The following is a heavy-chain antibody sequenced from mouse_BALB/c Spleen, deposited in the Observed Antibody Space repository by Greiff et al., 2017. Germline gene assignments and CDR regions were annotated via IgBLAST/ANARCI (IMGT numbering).Heavy chain of an antibody. CDR1: GYTFTSYW. CDR2: IYPGSGST. CDR3: TGLINYSDSSFDY. J-gene: IGHJ2*01. V-gene: IGHV1S22*01. Sequence: LQQPGSELVRPGASAKLSCKASGYTFTSYWMHWVKQRPGQGLEWIGNIYPGSGSTNYDEKFKSKATLTVDTSSSTAYTQLSSLTSEDSAVYYCTGLINYSDSSFDYGGQGTTLTVSS. D-gene: IGHD2-4*01.